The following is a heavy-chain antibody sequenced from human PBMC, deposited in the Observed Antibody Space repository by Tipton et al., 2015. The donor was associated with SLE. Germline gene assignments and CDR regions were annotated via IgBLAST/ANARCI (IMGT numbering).Heavy chain of an antibody. CDR2: TYYSGST. CDR1: GGSISSSSYY. V-gene: IGHV4-39*07. D-gene: IGHD6-13*01. CDR3: ARHAHSSPQFQH. J-gene: IGHJ1*01. Sequence: TLSLTCAVSGGSISSSSYYWGWIRQPPGKGLEWIGSTYYSGSTYYNPSLKSRVTISVDTSKNQFSLKLSSVTAADTAVYYCARHAHSSPQFQHWGQGTLVTVSS.